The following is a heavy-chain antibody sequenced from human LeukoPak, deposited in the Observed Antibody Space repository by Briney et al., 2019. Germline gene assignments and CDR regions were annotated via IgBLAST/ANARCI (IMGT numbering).Heavy chain of an antibody. CDR1: GFTFSSDW. J-gene: IGHJ4*02. CDR2: INSDGSTT. Sequence: RGSLRLSCAASGFTFSSDWMHWARQAPGKGLVWVSRINSDGSTTKYADSVRGRFTISRDNAKNTLYLQMNSLGAEDTAVYYCARDRYYSFDYWGQGTLVTVSS. V-gene: IGHV3-74*03. D-gene: IGHD2-15*01. CDR3: ARDRYYSFDY.